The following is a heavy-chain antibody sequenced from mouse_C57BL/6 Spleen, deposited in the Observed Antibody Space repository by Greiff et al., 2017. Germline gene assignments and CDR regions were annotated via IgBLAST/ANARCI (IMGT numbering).Heavy chain of an antibody. Sequence: DVMLVESGGGLVQPGGSLSLSCAASGFTFTDYYMSWVRQPPGKALEWLGFIRNKANGYTTEYSASVKGRFTISRDNSQSILYLQMNALRAEDSATYYCARSLYDYVWFAYWGQGTLVTVSA. V-gene: IGHV7-3*01. D-gene: IGHD2-4*01. J-gene: IGHJ3*01. CDR3: ARSLYDYVWFAY. CDR1: GFTFTDYY. CDR2: IRNKANGYTT.